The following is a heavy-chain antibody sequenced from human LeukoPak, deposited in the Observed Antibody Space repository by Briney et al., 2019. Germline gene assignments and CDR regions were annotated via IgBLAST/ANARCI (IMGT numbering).Heavy chain of an antibody. CDR3: ARLITSSPGGPLLWFGKWVGYFDY. D-gene: IGHD3-10*01. J-gene: IGHJ4*02. V-gene: IGHV4-59*08. CDR1: GGSISSYY. Sequence: SETLSLTCTVSGGSISSYYWSWIRQPPGKGLEWIGYIYYSGSTNYNPSLKSRVTISVDTSKNQFSLKLSSVTAADTAVYYCARLITSSPGGPLLWFGKWVGYFDYWGQGTLVTVSS. CDR2: IYYSGST.